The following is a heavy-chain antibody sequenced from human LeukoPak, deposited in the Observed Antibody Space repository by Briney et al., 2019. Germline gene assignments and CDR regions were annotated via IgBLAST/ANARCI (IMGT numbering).Heavy chain of an antibody. CDR2: IYYSGST. CDR3: ARAPGWDYVEY. Sequence: SETLSLTCTVSGGSISSYYWGWIRQPPGKGLEWIAYIYYSGSTKYNPSLKSRVTISVDTSKNQFSLKLSSVTAADTAVYYCARAPGWDYVEYWGQGILVTVSS. J-gene: IGHJ4*02. D-gene: IGHD4/OR15-4a*01. V-gene: IGHV4-59*01. CDR1: GGSISSYY.